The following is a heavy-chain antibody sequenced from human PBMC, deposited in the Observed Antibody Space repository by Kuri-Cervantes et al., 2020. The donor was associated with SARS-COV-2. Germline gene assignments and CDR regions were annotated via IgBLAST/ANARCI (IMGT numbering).Heavy chain of an antibody. CDR3: AKDLGYGGNSAGYGMDV. Sequence: GGSLRLSCAASGFTFSSYGMHWVRQAPGKGLEWVAVISYDGSNKYYADPVKGRFTISRDNSKNTLFLQMNSLRVEDTAVYYCAKDLGYGGNSAGYGMDVWGQGTTVTVSS. CDR2: ISYDGSNK. J-gene: IGHJ6*02. V-gene: IGHV3-30*18. CDR1: GFTFSSYG. D-gene: IGHD4-23*01.